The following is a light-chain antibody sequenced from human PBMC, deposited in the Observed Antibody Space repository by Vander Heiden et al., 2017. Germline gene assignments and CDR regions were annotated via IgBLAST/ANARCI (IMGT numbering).Light chain of an antibody. CDR1: RSDLGDYNY. J-gene: IGLJ1*01. CDR3: SSYTSSNTYV. V-gene: IGLV2-14*03. CDR2: DVS. Sequence: HSALTQPASVSGCPGQSITISCTGSRSDLGDYNYVSWYQQHPGKAPKLVILDVSQRPSGVSNRFSGSKSGNTASLTISGLQPEDEADYYCSSYTSSNTYVFGTGTTVTV.